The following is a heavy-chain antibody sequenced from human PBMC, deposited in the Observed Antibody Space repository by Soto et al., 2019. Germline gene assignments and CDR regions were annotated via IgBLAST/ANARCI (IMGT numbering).Heavy chain of an antibody. Sequence: ASVKVSCKASGYSFTNNDVSWVRQATGQGLEWMGWMNPGSGDTGYAQKFQGRVTMTRDISIATAYMELSSLRSDDTAIYYCARMATFGSLNWFDPWGQGTQVTVLL. CDR3: ARMATFGSLNWFDP. CDR2: MNPGSGDT. V-gene: IGHV1-8*01. D-gene: IGHD3-16*01. CDR1: GYSFTNND. J-gene: IGHJ5*02.